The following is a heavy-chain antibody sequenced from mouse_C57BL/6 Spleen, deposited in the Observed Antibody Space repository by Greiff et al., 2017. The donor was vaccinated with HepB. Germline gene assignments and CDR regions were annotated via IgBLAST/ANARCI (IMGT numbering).Heavy chain of an antibody. J-gene: IGHJ1*03. D-gene: IGHD2-3*01. CDR2: IYPGGGYT. V-gene: IGHV1-63*01. CDR1: GYTFTNYW. Sequence: VKVVESGAELVRPGTSVKMSCKASGYTFTNYWIGWAKQRPGHGLEWIGDIYPGGGYTNYNEKFKGKATLTADKSSSTAYMQFSSLTSEDSAIYYCARRGDDGYYDWYFDVWGTGTTVTVSS. CDR3: ARRGDDGYYDWYFDV.